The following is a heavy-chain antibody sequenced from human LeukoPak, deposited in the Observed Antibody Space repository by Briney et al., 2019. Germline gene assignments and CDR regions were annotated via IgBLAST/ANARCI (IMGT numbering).Heavy chain of an antibody. CDR2: INYSGTT. J-gene: IGHJ4*02. Sequence: SETLSLTCTASGGSISSSGYYWGWIRQPPGKGLEWIASINYSGTTYYNPSLKSRVTISEDRSKNQFSLKLSSVTAADTAVYYCARQALPGSTLFDYWGQGTLVTVSS. D-gene: IGHD5/OR15-5a*01. CDR3: ARQALPGSTLFDY. CDR1: GGSISSSGYY. V-gene: IGHV4-39*01.